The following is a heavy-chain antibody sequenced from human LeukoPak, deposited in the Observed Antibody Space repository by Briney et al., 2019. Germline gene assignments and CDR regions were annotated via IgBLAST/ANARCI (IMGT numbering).Heavy chain of an antibody. CDR3: ARSSTIRGYYFDY. CDR2: IYTSGST. CDR1: GGSIGSYY. J-gene: IGHJ4*02. Sequence: SETLSLTCTVSGGSIGSYYWSWIRQPPGKGLEWIGRIYTSGSTNYNPSLKSRVTISVDTSKNQFSLKLSSVTAADTAVYYCARSSTIRGYYFDYWGQGTLVTVSS. V-gene: IGHV4-4*08. D-gene: IGHD5/OR15-5a*01.